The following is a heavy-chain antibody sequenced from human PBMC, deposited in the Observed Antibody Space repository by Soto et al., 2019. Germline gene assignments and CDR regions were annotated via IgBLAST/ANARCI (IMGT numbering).Heavy chain of an antibody. Sequence: SETLSLTCAVYGGSFSGYYWSWIRQPPGKGLEWIGEINHSGSTNYNPSLKSRVTISVDTSENQFSLKLSSVTAADTAVYYCARAGTMVRGARRAFDIWGQGTMVTVS. CDR3: ARAGTMVRGARRAFDI. J-gene: IGHJ3*02. D-gene: IGHD3-10*01. CDR2: INHSGST. V-gene: IGHV4-34*01. CDR1: GGSFSGYY.